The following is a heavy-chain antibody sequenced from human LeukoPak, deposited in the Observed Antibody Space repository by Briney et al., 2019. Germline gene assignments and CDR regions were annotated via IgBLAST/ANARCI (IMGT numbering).Heavy chain of an antibody. CDR1: GGSISSSSHY. Sequence: PSETLSLTCTVSGGSISSSSHYWGWIRQPPGKGLEWIGSIYYSGYTYYNPSPKSRVTISVDTSKNQFSLKLRSVTAADTAVYYCARHVWWYCDSSGYPDSWGQGTLVTVSS. CDR3: ARHVWWYCDSSGYPDS. J-gene: IGHJ4*02. D-gene: IGHD3-22*01. CDR2: IYYSGYT. V-gene: IGHV4-39*01.